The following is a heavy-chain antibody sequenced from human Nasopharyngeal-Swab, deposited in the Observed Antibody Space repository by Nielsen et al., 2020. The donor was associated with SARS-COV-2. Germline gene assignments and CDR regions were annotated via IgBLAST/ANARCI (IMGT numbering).Heavy chain of an antibody. D-gene: IGHD5-12*01. CDR2: IWYDGSNK. CDR3: ARDDIGCYYGMDV. J-gene: IGHJ6*02. Sequence: GGSLRLSCAASGFTFSSYGMHWVRQAPGKGLEWVAVIWYDGSNKYYADSVKGRFTISRDNSKNTLYLQMNSLRAEDTAVYYCARDDIGCYYGMDVWGQGTTVTVSS. V-gene: IGHV3-33*01. CDR1: GFTFSSYG.